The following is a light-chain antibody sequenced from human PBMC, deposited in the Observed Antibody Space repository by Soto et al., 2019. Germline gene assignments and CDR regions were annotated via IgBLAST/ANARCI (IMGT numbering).Light chain of an antibody. CDR2: DNN. Sequence: QSVLTQPPSVSAAPGQKVTISFSGSSSNIGSSYVSWYQQLPGTAPKLLIYDNNKRPPGIPDRFSGSKSDTSATLGITGLQAGDEGEYYCATWDSSLSAVVFGGGTKLTVL. V-gene: IGLV1-51*01. J-gene: IGLJ3*02. CDR1: SSNIGSSY. CDR3: ATWDSSLSAVV.